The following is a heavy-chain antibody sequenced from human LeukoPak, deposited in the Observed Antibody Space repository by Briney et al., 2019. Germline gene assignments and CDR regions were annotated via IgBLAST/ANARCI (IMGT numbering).Heavy chain of an antibody. J-gene: IGHJ4*02. CDR2: IYYSGST. CDR1: GGSISSSSYY. Sequence: SETLSLTCTVSGGSISSSSYYWGWLRQPPGMGLEWIGSIYYSGSTYYNPSLKSRVTISVDTSKNQFSLKLSSVTAADTAVYYCARHVVGSGSYYDYWGQGTLVTVSS. CDR3: ARHVVGSGSYYDY. V-gene: IGHV4-39*01. D-gene: IGHD3-10*01.